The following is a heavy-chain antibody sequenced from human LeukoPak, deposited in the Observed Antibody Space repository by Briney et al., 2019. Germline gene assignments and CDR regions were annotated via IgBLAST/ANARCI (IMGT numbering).Heavy chain of an antibody. V-gene: IGHV4-59*01. CDR1: GGSISNYN. J-gene: IGHJ5*02. Sequence: PSETLSLTCSVSGGSISNYNWMWIRQPPGKGLEWVGYIDYSGRTNYSPSLKSRVTISVDTPKTQFSLNLDSVIAADTAVYYCARQSSGNWGYNWFDPWGQGILVTVSS. D-gene: IGHD7-27*01. CDR2: IDYSGRT. CDR3: ARQSSGNWGYNWFDP.